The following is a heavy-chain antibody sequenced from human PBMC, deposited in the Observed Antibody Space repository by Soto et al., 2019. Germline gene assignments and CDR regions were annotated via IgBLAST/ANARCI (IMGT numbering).Heavy chain of an antibody. V-gene: IGHV3-30*18. J-gene: IGHJ4*02. CDR1: GFTFSSYG. CDR2: ISYDGSNK. Sequence: QVQLVESGGGVVQPGRSLRLSCAASGFTFSSYGMHWVRQAPGKGLEWVAVISYDGSNKYYADSVKGRFTISRDNSKKARYLQMNSLRAEDTAVYYCANHGEGDRNYWGQGPLVTVSS. CDR3: ANHGEGDRNY. D-gene: IGHD2-21*02.